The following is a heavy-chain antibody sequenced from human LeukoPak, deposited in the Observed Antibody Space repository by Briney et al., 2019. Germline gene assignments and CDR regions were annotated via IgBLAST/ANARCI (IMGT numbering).Heavy chain of an antibody. Sequence: ASVKVSCKASGYTFTSYYMHWVRQAPGQGLEWMGIINPSGGSTSYAQKFQGRVTMTRDTSTSTVYMEPSSLRSEDTAVYYCARDPERNYFDYWGQGTLVTVSS. D-gene: IGHD5-24*01. CDR2: INPSGGST. J-gene: IGHJ4*02. CDR3: ARDPERNYFDY. CDR1: GYTFTSYY. V-gene: IGHV1-46*01.